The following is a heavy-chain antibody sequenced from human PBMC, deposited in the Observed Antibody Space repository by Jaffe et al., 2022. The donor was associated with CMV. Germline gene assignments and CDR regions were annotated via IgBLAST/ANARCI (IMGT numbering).Heavy chain of an antibody. CDR3: ARGSPFTIFGGGWFDP. Sequence: QVQLQQWGAGLLKPSETLSLTCAVYGGSFSGYYWSWIRQPPGKGLEWIGEINHSGSTNYNPSLKSRVTISVDTSKNQFSLKLSSVTAADTAVYYCARGSPFTIFGGGWFDPWGQGTLVTVSS. J-gene: IGHJ5*02. CDR2: INHSGST. D-gene: IGHD3-3*01. CDR1: GGSFSGYY. V-gene: IGHV4-34*01.